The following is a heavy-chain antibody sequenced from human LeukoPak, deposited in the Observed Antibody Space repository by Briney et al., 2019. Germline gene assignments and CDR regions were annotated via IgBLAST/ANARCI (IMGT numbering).Heavy chain of an antibody. J-gene: IGHJ4*02. CDR1: GFTFSSYA. Sequence: GGSLRLSCAASGFTFSSYAMHWVRQAPGKGLEWVAVISYDGSNKYYADSVKGRFTISRDNSKNTLYLQMNSLRAEDTAVYYCAREGATVTIDYWGQGTLVTGSS. CDR3: AREGATVTIDY. CDR2: ISYDGSNK. V-gene: IGHV3-30*01. D-gene: IGHD4-17*01.